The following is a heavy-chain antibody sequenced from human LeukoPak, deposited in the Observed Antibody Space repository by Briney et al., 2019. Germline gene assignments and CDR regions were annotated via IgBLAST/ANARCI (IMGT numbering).Heavy chain of an antibody. CDR1: GGSISSYY. J-gene: IGHJ3*02. CDR2: IYYSGST. Sequence: SETLSLTCTVSGGSISSYYWSWIRQPPGKGLEWIGYIYYSGSTNYNPSLKSRVTISVDTSKNQFSLKLSSVTAADTAVYYCARARGGEYDFWSGYLHDAFDIWGQGTMVTVSS. V-gene: IGHV4-59*01. CDR3: ARARGGEYDFWSGYLHDAFDI. D-gene: IGHD3-3*01.